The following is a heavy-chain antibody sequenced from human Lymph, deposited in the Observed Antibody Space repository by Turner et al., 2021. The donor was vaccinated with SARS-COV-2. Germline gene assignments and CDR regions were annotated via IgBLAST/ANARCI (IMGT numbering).Heavy chain of an antibody. CDR3: ARMGSSSWYFDY. D-gene: IGHD1-26*01. V-gene: IGHV3-7*01. CDR1: GFTFSYYW. Sequence: EVQLVESGGGLVQPGGSLRLSCAASGFTFSYYWMSWVRQAPGEGLEWVANIKQDGSEKYYVDSVKGRFTISRDNAKNSLFLQMNSLRAEDTAVYYCARMGSSSWYFDYWGQGTLVTVSS. CDR2: IKQDGSEK. J-gene: IGHJ4*02.